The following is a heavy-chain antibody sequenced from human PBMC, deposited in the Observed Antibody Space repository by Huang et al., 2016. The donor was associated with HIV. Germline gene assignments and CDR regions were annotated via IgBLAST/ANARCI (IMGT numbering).Heavy chain of an antibody. D-gene: IGHD1-26*01. V-gene: IGHV3-53*01. CDR2: IYSGGRT. Sequence: EVQLVESGGGLIQPGGSLRRSCAASGFTVSSNYMSWVRQAPGKGLEWVSIIYSGGRTYYADSVKGRFTISRDNSKNTLYLQMNSLRAEDTAVYYCASDSGSYYYFDYWGQGTLVTVSS. CDR3: ASDSGSYYYFDY. J-gene: IGHJ4*02. CDR1: GFTVSSNY.